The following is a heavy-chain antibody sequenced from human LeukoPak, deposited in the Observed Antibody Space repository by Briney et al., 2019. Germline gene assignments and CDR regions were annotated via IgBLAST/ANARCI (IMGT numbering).Heavy chain of an antibody. D-gene: IGHD5-18*01. J-gene: IGHJ4*02. CDR1: GFTFSSYA. CDR2: ISGSGGST. Sequence: GGSLRLSCAASGFTFSSYAMSWVRQAPGKGLEWVSAISGSGGSTYYADSVKGRFTISRDNSKSTLYLQMNSLRAEDTAMYYCARRATTERGHSYGLDFWGQGTLVTVSS. V-gene: IGHV3-23*01. CDR3: ARRATTERGHSYGLDF.